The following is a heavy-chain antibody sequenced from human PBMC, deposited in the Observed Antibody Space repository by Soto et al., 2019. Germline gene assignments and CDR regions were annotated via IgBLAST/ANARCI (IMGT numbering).Heavy chain of an antibody. D-gene: IGHD3-3*01. CDR2: ISGSGGST. CDR3: AKDPEWLLYSSAPDAFDI. V-gene: IGHV3-23*01. Sequence: GGSLRLSCAASGFTFSSYAMSWVRQAPGKGLEWVSAISGSGGSTYYADSVKGRFTISRDNSKNTLYLQMNSLRAEDTAVYYCAKDPEWLLYSSAPDAFDIWGQGTMVTVSS. J-gene: IGHJ3*02. CDR1: GFTFSSYA.